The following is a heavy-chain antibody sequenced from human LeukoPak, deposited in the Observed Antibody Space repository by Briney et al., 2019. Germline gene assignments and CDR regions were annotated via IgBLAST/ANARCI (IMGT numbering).Heavy chain of an antibody. V-gene: IGHV1-69*06. D-gene: IGHD2-21*02. CDR1: GYIFTSYY. CDR2: IIPMFGTA. Sequence: GASVKVSCKASGYIFTSYYIHWARQAPGHGLEWMGGIIPMFGTANYAQKFQGRVTITADKSTSTAYMQLSSLRSEDTAVYYCARSPAFCGGDCYSGAFDIWGQGTMVTVSS. CDR3: ARSPAFCGGDCYSGAFDI. J-gene: IGHJ3*02.